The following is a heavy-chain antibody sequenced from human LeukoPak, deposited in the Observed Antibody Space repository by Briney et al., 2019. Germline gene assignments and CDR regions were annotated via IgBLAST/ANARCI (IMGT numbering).Heavy chain of an antibody. CDR1: GYTFTSYD. Sequence: ASVKVSCKASGYTFTSYDINWVRQATGQGLEWMGWISAYNGNTNYAQKLQGRVTMTTDTSTSTAYMELRSLRSDDTAVYYCARSPRFRSGYYPPLYYFDYWGQGTLVTVSS. CDR3: ARSPRFRSGYYPPLYYFDY. V-gene: IGHV1-18*01. J-gene: IGHJ4*02. D-gene: IGHD3-22*01. CDR2: ISAYNGNT.